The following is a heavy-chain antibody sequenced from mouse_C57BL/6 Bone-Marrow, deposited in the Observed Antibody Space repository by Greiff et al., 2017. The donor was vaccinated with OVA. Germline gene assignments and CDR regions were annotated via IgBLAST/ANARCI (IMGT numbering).Heavy chain of an antibody. CDR1: GYTFTDYE. CDR2: IDPETGGT. V-gene: IGHV1-15*01. D-gene: IGHD1-1*01. J-gene: IGHJ2*01. Sequence: VQLQQSGAELVRPGASVTLSCEASGYTFTDYEMHWVKQTPVHGLEWIGAIDPETGGTAYNQKFKGKAILTADKSSSTAYMELRSLTSEDSAVYYCTPVTTVVDFDYWGQGTTLTVSS. CDR3: TPVTTVVDFDY.